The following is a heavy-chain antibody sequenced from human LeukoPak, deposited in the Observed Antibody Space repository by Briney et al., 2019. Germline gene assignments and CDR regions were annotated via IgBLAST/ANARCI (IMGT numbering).Heavy chain of an antibody. CDR1: GGSFSGYY. V-gene: IGHV4-34*01. CDR2: INHSGST. CDR3: ARIAARFWFDP. J-gene: IGHJ5*02. Sequence: PSETLSLTCAVYGGSFSGYYWSWIRQPPGKGLEWIGEINHSGSTNYNPSLKSRVTISVDTSKNQFSLKLSSVTAADTAVYYCARIAARFWFDPWGQGTLVTVSS. D-gene: IGHD6-6*01.